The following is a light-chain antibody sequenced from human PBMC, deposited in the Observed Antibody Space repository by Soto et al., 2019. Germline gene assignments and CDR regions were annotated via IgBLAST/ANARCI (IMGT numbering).Light chain of an antibody. CDR1: QSVSSN. V-gene: IGKV3-20*01. CDR2: GAS. CDR3: QQYGSSPTT. J-gene: IGKJ1*01. Sequence: EIVLTQSPATLSVSPGETATLSCRASQSVSSNLAWYQQKPGQAPRLLIYGASSRATDIPDRFSGSGSGTDFTLTISRLEPEDFAVYYCQQYGSSPTTFGQGTKVDI.